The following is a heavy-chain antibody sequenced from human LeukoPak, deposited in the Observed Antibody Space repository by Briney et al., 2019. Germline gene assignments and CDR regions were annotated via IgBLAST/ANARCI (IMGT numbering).Heavy chain of an antibody. CDR2: INQDGSHI. CDR1: GFTFSSYW. CDR3: ARDLVTTIVVPYDY. V-gene: IGHV3-7*01. D-gene: IGHD3-22*01. J-gene: IGHJ4*02. Sequence: GGSLRPSCAASGFTFSSYWMSWVRQAPGKGLEWVANINQDGSHIYYVVSVKGRFTISRDNAKNSLYLQLNSLRAEDTAVYYCARDLVTTIVVPYDYWGQGTLVTVSS.